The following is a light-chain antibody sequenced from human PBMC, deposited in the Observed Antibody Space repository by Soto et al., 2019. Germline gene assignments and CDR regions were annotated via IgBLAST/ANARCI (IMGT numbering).Light chain of an antibody. V-gene: IGKV3-11*01. CDR1: QSVSSY. Sequence: IVLTQSPATLSLSPGERATLSCRASQSVSSYLAWYQQKPGQAPRLLIYDASNRATGIPARVSGSGSGTDFSLTISSLEPEDFAVYYCQQRSNWPGTFGQGTKVEIK. CDR3: QQRSNWPGT. J-gene: IGKJ1*01. CDR2: DAS.